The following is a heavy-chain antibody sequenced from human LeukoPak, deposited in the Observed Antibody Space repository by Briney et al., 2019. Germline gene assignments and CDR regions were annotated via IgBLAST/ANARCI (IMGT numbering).Heavy chain of an antibody. J-gene: IGHJ5*02. D-gene: IGHD3-10*01. CDR1: GGTLSTYG. V-gene: IGHV1-69*13. CDR3: ARPNMVRGVIKNWFDP. Sequence: RASVKVSCKSPGGTLSTYGISWVRQAPGQGLEWMGGIIPMFDKTNYAQKFHGRVRITADESTSTAYMELSSLKASDTAMYYCARPNMVRGVIKNWFDPWGQGTLVTVSS. CDR2: IIPMFDKT.